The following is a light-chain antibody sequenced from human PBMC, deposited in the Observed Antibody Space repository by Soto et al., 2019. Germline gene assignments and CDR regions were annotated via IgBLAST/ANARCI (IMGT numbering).Light chain of an antibody. V-gene: IGKV1-33*01. CDR3: QQTLSFPPT. J-gene: IGKJ1*01. CDR2: DAS. CDR1: EDIYKY. Sequence: GPRVTITCQASEDIYKYLNWYRQKPGKAPNLLIYDASNVEAGVPSRFSGSGSGTDFTLTISSLQPEDFATYYCQQTLSFPPTFGQGTKVDIK.